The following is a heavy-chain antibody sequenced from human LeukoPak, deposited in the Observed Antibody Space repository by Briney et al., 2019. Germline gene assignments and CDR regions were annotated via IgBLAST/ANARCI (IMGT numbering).Heavy chain of an antibody. J-gene: IGHJ5*02. CDR3: ARQRIAATDPKLNWFDP. Sequence: SETLSLTCTVSGDSISSSSYYWGWIRQPPGKGLEWIGSIYYSGSIHYNPSLKSRVTISIDTSKNQFSLRLTSVTAADTAVYSCARQRIAATDPKLNWFDPWGQGTLVTVSS. CDR1: GDSISSSSYY. CDR2: IYYSGSI. V-gene: IGHV4-39*01. D-gene: IGHD6-13*01.